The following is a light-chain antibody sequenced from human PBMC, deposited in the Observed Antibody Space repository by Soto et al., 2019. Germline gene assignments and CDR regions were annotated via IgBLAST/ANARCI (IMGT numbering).Light chain of an antibody. CDR3: QQYGSSFHT. CDR1: QSVSSSS. Sequence: EIVLTQFPGTLSLSPGERATLSCRASQSVSSSSLAWYQQKPGQAPRLLIYGASSRATDIPDRFSGSGSGTDFTLTISRLEPEDFAVYYCQQYGSSFHTFGGGTKVDIK. V-gene: IGKV3-20*01. CDR2: GAS. J-gene: IGKJ4*01.